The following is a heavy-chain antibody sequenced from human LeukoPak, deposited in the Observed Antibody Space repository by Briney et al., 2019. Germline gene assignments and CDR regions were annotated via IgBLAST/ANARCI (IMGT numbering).Heavy chain of an antibody. CDR2: IGTAGDP. CDR3: ARAYSSTRYDSPLDY. CDR1: GFTFSSYD. V-gene: IGHV3-13*05. J-gene: IGHJ4*02. Sequence: GGSLRLSCAASGFTFSSYDMHWVRQATGKGLEWVSGIGTAGDPYYPGSVKGRFTISRENAKNSFYLQMNSLRAGDTAVYYCARAYSSTRYDSPLDYWGQGTLVTVSS. D-gene: IGHD6-13*01.